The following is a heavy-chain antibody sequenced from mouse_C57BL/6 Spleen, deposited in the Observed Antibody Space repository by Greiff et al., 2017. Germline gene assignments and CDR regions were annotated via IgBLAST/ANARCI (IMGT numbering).Heavy chain of an antibody. Sequence: QVQLQQSGAELVKPGASVKISCKASGYAFSSYWMNWVKQRPGKGLEWIGQIYPGDGDTNYNGKFKGKATLTADKSSSTAYMQLSSLTSEDSAVYFCARLNYGSIYFDYWGQGTTLTVSS. CDR1: GYAFSSYW. J-gene: IGHJ2*01. V-gene: IGHV1-80*01. CDR3: ARLNYGSIYFDY. CDR2: IYPGDGDT. D-gene: IGHD1-1*01.